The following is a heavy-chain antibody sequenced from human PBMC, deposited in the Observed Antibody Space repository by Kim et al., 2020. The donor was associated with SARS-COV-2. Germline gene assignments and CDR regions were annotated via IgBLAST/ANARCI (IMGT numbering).Heavy chain of an antibody. J-gene: IGHJ4*02. Sequence: SETLSLTCTVSGGSISSYYWSWIRQPPGKGLEWIGYIYYSGSTNYNPSLKSRVTISVDTSKNQFSLKLSSVTAADTAVYYCARGSDYYDSSGYPQYYFDYWGQGTLVTVSS. CDR2: IYYSGST. CDR1: GGSISSYY. D-gene: IGHD3-22*01. V-gene: IGHV4-59*01. CDR3: ARGSDYYDSSGYPQYYFDY.